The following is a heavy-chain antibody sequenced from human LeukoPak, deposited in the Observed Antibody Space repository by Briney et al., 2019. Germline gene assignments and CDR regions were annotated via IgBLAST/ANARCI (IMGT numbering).Heavy chain of an antibody. Sequence: PGGSLRLSCAASGFTFSSYAMSWVRQAPGKGLEWVSSISGSGGSTYYADSVKGRFTISRDNAKNSLYLQMNSLRAEDTAVYYCARDAGYGYDRFDYWGQGTQVTVSS. J-gene: IGHJ4*02. CDR1: GFTFSSYA. CDR3: ARDAGYGYDRFDY. V-gene: IGHV3-23*01. D-gene: IGHD5-18*01. CDR2: ISGSGGST.